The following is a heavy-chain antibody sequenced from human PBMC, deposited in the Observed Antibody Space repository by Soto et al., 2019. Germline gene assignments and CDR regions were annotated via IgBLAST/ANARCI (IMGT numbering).Heavy chain of an antibody. D-gene: IGHD3-10*01. V-gene: IGHV3-9*01. Sequence: GGSLRLSCAASGFTFDDYAMHWVRQAPGKGLEWVSGINWNSGVLVYADSVKGRFTISRDNAKNSLYLQMNSLRPEDTAFYHCAKDIGPAADYYGSGSFGSWGQGTLVTVSS. CDR2: INWNSGVL. CDR3: AKDIGPAADYYGSGSFGS. J-gene: IGHJ5*02. CDR1: GFTFDDYA.